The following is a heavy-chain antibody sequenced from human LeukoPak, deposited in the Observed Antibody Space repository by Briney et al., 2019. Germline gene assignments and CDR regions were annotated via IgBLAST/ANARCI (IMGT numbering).Heavy chain of an antibody. CDR3: ARGQGVIVPIDY. V-gene: IGHV4-34*01. J-gene: IGHJ4*02. Sequence: SETLSLTCAVYGGSFSGYYWSWIRQPPGKGLEWIGEINHSGSTNYNPSLKSRVTISVDTSKNQFSLKLSSVTAADTAVYYCARGQGVIVPIDYWGQGTLVTVSS. CDR1: GGSFSGYY. D-gene: IGHD3-16*02. CDR2: INHSGST.